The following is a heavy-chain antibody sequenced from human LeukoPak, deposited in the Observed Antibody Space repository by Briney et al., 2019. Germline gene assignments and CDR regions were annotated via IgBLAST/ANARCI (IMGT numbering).Heavy chain of an antibody. J-gene: IGHJ4*02. CDR3: ARNLNSGWSWGQDN. CDR1: GYTFICYY. CDR2: INPNSGGT. V-gene: IGHV1-2*02. Sequence: ASVKVSCKASGYTFICYYMHWVRQARGQGLEWMGWINPNSGGTKYAQKFQGRVTMTRDRSIITAYMELSRLRSDDTAMYYCARNLNSGWSWGQDNWGQGTLVTVSS. D-gene: IGHD6-19*01.